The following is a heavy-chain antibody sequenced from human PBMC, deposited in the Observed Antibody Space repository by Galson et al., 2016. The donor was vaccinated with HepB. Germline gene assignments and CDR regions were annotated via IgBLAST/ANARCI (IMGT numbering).Heavy chain of an antibody. CDR3: AKDYGWGVVMSLFDV. Sequence: SLRLSCAASGFRFENYAMHWVRQAPGKGLEWVSGISWNSGSIVYADSVRGRFTISRDNAKNSLYLQMNSLRAEDTALYFCAKDYGWGVVMSLFDVWGHGTKVTVSS. V-gene: IGHV3-9*01. CDR2: ISWNSGSI. J-gene: IGHJ3*01. CDR1: GFRFENYA. D-gene: IGHD3-3*01.